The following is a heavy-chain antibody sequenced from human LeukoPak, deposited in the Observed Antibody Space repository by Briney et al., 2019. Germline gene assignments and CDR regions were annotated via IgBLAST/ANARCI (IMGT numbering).Heavy chain of an antibody. D-gene: IGHD1-26*01. CDR1: GCTFTNYG. Sequence: GASVTVSCMASGCTFTNYGMNWVRQAPGQGLEWMGWINTNTGNPTYAQGFTGRFVFSLDTSVSTAYLQISSLKAEDTAVYYCARALVGAHTGDDYWGQGTLVTVSA. CDR3: ARALVGAHTGDDY. V-gene: IGHV7-4-1*02. CDR2: INTNTGNP. J-gene: IGHJ4*02.